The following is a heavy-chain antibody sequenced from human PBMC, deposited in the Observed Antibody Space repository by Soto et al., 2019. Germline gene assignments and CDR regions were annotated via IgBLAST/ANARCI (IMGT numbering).Heavy chain of an antibody. Sequence: GGSLRLSXTPFGFNFDAYAMSWVRQAPGKGLEWVSAVTATAESAYYTGSVRGRFIITRDNSDNMLYLQMSSLRVEDTAIYFCARGRYYDSPQDLWGRGTQVTVSS. CDR1: GFNFDAYA. D-gene: IGHD3-10*01. CDR2: VTATAESA. V-gene: IGHV3-23*01. CDR3: ARGRYYDSPQDL. J-gene: IGHJ5*02.